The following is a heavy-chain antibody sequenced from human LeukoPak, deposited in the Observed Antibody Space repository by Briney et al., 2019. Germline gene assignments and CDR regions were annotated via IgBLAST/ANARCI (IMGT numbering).Heavy chain of an antibody. D-gene: IGHD5-12*01. Sequence: ASVKVSCKASGYTFTDYYIHWVRQAPGQGLEWMGWINPNSGGTIFAQKFQGRVTMTRDTSISAAYMELSRLRSDDTAVYYCAVLVATISEWFDPWGQGTLVTVSS. V-gene: IGHV1-2*02. J-gene: IGHJ5*02. CDR2: INPNSGGT. CDR1: GYTFTDYY. CDR3: AVLVATISEWFDP.